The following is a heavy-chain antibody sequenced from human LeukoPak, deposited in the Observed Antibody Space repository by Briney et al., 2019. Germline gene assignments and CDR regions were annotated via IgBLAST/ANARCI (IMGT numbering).Heavy chain of an antibody. CDR3: ARQNLYYDYVWGSYRLKGQGYYFDY. CDR2: INHSGST. D-gene: IGHD3-16*02. Sequence: SETLSLTCAVYGGSFSGYYWSWIRQPPGKGLEWIGEINHSGSTNYNPSLKSRVTISVDTSKNQFSLKLSSVTAADTAVYYCARQNLYYDYVWGSYRLKGQGYYFDYWGQGTLVTVSS. CDR1: GGSFSGYY. V-gene: IGHV4-34*01. J-gene: IGHJ4*02.